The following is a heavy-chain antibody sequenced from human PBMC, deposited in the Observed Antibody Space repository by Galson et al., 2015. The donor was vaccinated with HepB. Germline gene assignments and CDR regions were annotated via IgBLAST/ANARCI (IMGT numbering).Heavy chain of an antibody. D-gene: IGHD2-15*01. CDR1: GFTFSSYG. CDR3: AKDFGFLSIGYCSGGSCYTAWDYYGMDV. CDR2: ISYDGSNK. J-gene: IGHJ6*02. Sequence: SLRLSCAASGFTFSSYGMHWVRQAPGKGLEWVAVISYDGSNKYYADSVKGRFTISRDNSKNTLYLQMNSLRAEDTAVYYCAKDFGFLSIGYCSGGSCYTAWDYYGMDVWGQGTTVTVSS. V-gene: IGHV3-30*18.